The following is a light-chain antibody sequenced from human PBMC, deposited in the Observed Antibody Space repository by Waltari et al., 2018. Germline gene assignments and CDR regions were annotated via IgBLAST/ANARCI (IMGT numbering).Light chain of an antibody. J-gene: IGKJ2*01. CDR1: QNVLYSSNNKHY. CDR2: WAS. Sequence: DIVMTQSPDSLAVSLGARATINCKSSQNVLYSSNNKHYLAWYQQKPGQSPNLLIYWASTRESGVPDRFSGSGSGTDFTLTISSLQAEDVAVYYCQQYYSTPYTFGQGTKLEIK. CDR3: QQYYSTPYT. V-gene: IGKV4-1*01.